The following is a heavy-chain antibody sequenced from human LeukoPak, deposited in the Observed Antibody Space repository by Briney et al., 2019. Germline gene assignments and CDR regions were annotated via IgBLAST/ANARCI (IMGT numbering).Heavy chain of an antibody. CDR3: ARDRYYYDSSGSALDY. Sequence: ETLSLTCTVSGGSIISYYWSWIRQPAGKGLEWIGRIYASGSTNYNPSLKSRVTMSVDTSKNQFSLKLSSVTAADTAVYYCARDRYYYDSSGSALDYWGQGTLVTVSS. D-gene: IGHD3-22*01. J-gene: IGHJ4*02. CDR1: GGSIISYY. CDR2: IYASGST. V-gene: IGHV4-4*07.